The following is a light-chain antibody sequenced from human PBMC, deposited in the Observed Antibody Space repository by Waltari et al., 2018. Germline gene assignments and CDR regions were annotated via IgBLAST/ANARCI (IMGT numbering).Light chain of an antibody. Sequence: QSALTQPASVSGSPGQSITISCTGTSSDVGSYNLVSWYQQPPGKAPKLMIYEGSKRPSGVVNRFSGSKSGNTASLTISGLQAEDEADYYCCSYAGSSTPWVFGGGTKLTVL. CDR3: CSYAGSSTPWV. CDR2: EGS. J-gene: IGLJ3*02. CDR1: SSDVGSYNL. V-gene: IGLV2-23*01.